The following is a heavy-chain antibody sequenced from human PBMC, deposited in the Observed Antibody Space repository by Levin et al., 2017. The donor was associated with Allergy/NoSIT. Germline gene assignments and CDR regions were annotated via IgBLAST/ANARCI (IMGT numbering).Heavy chain of an antibody. CDR3: ATGYLGIAVAGLFDY. Sequence: GESLKISCKVSGYTLTELSMHWVRQAPGKGLEWMGGFDPEDGETIYAQKFQGRVTMTEDTSTDTAYMELSSLRSEDTAVYYCATGYLGIAVAGLFDYWGQGTLVTVSS. V-gene: IGHV1-24*01. CDR1: GYTLTELS. CDR2: FDPEDGET. J-gene: IGHJ4*02. D-gene: IGHD6-19*01.